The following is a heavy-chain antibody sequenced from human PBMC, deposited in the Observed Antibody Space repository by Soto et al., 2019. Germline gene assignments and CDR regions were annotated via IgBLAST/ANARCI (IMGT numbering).Heavy chain of an antibody. Sequence: ALTLSCAPCRFAFSIYAMHWVRQASGKGLEGVAAVSYDGENGYYADSVKGGFTISRDNSRNALYLQMNYLRTEDSAVYYCANDLHPRLILTASFICWGKGT. V-gene: IGHV3-30*18. CDR1: RFAFSIYA. J-gene: IGHJ4*02. CDR2: VSYDGENG. CDR3: ANDLHPRLILTASFIC. D-gene: IGHD3-22*01.